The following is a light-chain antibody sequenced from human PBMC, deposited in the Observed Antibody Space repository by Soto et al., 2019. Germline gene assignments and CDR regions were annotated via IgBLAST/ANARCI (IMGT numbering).Light chain of an antibody. CDR1: SSNIGNNY. V-gene: IGLV1-51*01. CDR2: DTN. J-gene: IGLJ2*01. CDR3: GTWDSSLSAVV. Sequence: QSVLTQPPSVSAAPGQKVTISCSGSSSNIGNNYVSWYQQLPGTAPKLLIYDTNKRPSVIPDRFSGSKSGTSATLGITGLQTGDDADYYCGTWDSSLSAVVFGGGTKLTVL.